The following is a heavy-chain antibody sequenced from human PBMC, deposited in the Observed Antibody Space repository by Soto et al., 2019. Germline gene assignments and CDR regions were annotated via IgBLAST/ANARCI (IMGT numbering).Heavy chain of an antibody. D-gene: IGHD7-27*01. CDR2: IYYSGST. CDR3: ARDPTFLTGDDAFDI. J-gene: IGHJ3*02. CDR1: GGSISSSSYY. V-gene: IGHV4-39*07. Sequence: KQSQTLSLTCTVSGGSISSSSYYWGWIRQPPGKGLEWIGSIYYSGSTYYNPSLKSRVTISVDTSKNQFSLKLSSVTAADTAVYYCARDPTFLTGDDAFDIWGQGTMVTVSS.